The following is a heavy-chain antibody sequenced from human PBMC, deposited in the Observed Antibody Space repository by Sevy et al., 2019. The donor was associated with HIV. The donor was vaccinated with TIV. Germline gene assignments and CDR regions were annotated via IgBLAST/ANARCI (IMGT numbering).Heavy chain of an antibody. CDR1: GFTFSSYG. Sequence: GESLKISCAASGFTFSSYGMHWVRQAPGKGLEWVAVISYDGSNKYYADSVKGRFTISRDNSKNTLYLQMNSLRAEDTAVYYCAKGFRVVRGVFVYWGQGTLVTVSS. J-gene: IGHJ4*02. CDR3: AKGFRVVRGVFVY. CDR2: ISYDGSNK. V-gene: IGHV3-30*18. D-gene: IGHD3-10*01.